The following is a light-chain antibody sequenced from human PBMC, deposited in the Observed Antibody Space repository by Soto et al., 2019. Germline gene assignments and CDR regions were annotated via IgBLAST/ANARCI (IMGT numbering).Light chain of an antibody. V-gene: IGLV2-14*01. Sequence: QSALTQPASVSGSPGQSITISCTGTSSDVGGYNYVSWYQQHPGKAPKLTIYEVSNRPSGVSSRFSGSKSGNTASLTISGLQAEDEADYYCSSYTTSITYVFGTGTKLTVL. CDR3: SSYTTSITYV. CDR2: EVS. CDR1: SSDVGGYNY. J-gene: IGLJ1*01.